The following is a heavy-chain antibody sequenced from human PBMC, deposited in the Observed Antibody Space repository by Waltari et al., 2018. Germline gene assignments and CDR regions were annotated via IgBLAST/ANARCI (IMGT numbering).Heavy chain of an antibody. CDR2: IYYSGST. Sequence: QLQLQESGPGLVKPSETLSLTCTVSGGSISSSSYYWGWIRQPPGKGLEWIGSIYYSGSTNYNPSLKSRVTISVDTSKNQFSLKLSSVTAADTAVYYCARGYSIPEIYYYYYYGMDVWGQGTTVTVSS. J-gene: IGHJ6*02. CDR3: ARGYSIPEIYYYYYYGMDV. CDR1: GGSISSSSYY. D-gene: IGHD6-13*01. V-gene: IGHV4-39*07.